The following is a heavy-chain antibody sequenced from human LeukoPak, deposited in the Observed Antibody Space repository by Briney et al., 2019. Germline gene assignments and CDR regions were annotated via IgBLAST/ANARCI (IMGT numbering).Heavy chain of an antibody. D-gene: IGHD3-10*01. J-gene: IGHJ3*02. CDR3: ARLYYSRGFDI. CDR1: GASITDYH. CDR2: IYASGST. Sequence: PSETLSLTCTVSGASITDYHWTWIRQPPGKGLEWIGNIYASGSTNYNPSLNTRVTISVDTSKTQFSLRLSSVTAADTAVYYCARLYYSRGFDIWGQGTMVTVSS. V-gene: IGHV4-4*09.